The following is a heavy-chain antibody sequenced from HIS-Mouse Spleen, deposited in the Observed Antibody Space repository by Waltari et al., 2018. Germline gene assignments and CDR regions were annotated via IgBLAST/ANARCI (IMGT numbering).Heavy chain of an antibody. J-gene: IGHJ4*02. CDR3: ASSEITIAAPSYYFDY. CDR1: GYSISSGYY. CDR2: IYHSGST. D-gene: IGHD6-6*01. V-gene: IGHV4-38-2*02. Sequence: QVQLQESGPGLVKPSETLSLTCTVSGYSISSGYYWGWNRQPPGKGPEWIGSIYHSGSTYDNQDRRRRVTMSVDTSKNQFSLKLSAVTAADTAVYYCASSEITIAAPSYYFDYWGQGTLVTVSS.